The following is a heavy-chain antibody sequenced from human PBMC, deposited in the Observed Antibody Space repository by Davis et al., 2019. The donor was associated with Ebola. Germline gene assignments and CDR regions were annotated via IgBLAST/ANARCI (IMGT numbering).Heavy chain of an antibody. CDR2: ISPYNGNT. CDR3: ARGITMVRGVSWFDP. Sequence: ASVHVSCKASGYTFPSYGISWVRQAPAQGLEWMGWISPYNGNTKYEQTLQGRVTMTTDTSTSTAHMELRSLRFDDTAVYYCARGITMVRGVSWFDPWGQGTLVTVSS. J-gene: IGHJ5*02. V-gene: IGHV1-18*04. D-gene: IGHD3-10*01. CDR1: GYTFPSYG.